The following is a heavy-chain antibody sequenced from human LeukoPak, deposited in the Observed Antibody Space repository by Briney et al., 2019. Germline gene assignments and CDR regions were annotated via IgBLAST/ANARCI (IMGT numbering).Heavy chain of an antibody. J-gene: IGHJ6*02. CDR2: ISGSGGST. V-gene: IGHV3-23*01. CDR1: GFTFSGSV. D-gene: IGHD1-26*01. CDR3: AKDKGWGYSSYDYYGMDV. Sequence: GGSLRLSCAASGFTFSGSVIHWVRQAPGKGLEWVSGISGSGGSTYYADSVKGRFTISRDISKNTLYVQMNSLRAEDAAVYYCAKDKGWGYSSYDYYGMDVWGQGTTVTVSS.